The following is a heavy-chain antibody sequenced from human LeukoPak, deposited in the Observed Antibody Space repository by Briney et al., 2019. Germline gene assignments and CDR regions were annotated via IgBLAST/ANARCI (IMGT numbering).Heavy chain of an antibody. CDR3: ARDATYYMDV. CDR1: GYTFSIYA. J-gene: IGHJ6*03. D-gene: IGHD1-26*01. CDR2: ISAYNGNT. V-gene: IGHV1-8*03. Sequence: ASVKVSCKASGYTFSIYAISWVRQAPGQGLEWMGWISAYNGNTDYAQKFQGRVTITRNTSISTAYMELSSLRSEDTAVYYCARDATYYMDVWGKGTTVTVSS.